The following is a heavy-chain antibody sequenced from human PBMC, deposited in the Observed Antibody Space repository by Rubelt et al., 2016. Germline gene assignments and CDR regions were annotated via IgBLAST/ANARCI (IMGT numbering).Heavy chain of an antibody. V-gene: IGHV4-39*07. D-gene: IGHD3-22*01. CDR1: GGSISSSSYY. Sequence: QLQLQESGPGLVKPSETLSLTCTVSGGSISSSSYYWGWIRQPPGKGLEWIGSIYYSGSNYYNPSLQSRVTMSVETAKNQLSLKLSSVTAADTAVYYCARAVSYYDSSGYGYYYYMDVWGKGTTVTVSS. J-gene: IGHJ6*03. CDR3: ARAVSYYDSSGYGYYYYMDV. CDR2: IYYSGSN.